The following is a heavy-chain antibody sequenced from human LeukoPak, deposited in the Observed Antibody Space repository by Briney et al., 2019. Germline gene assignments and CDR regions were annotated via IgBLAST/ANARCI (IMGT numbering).Heavy chain of an antibody. CDR1: GYFFTSYY. CDR2: INPSGGST. D-gene: IGHD6-6*01. Sequence: ASVKVSCEASGYFFTSYYMHWVRQAPGQGLEWMGIINPSGGSTSYAQKFQGRVTMTRDTSTSTVYMELSSLRSEDTAVYYCTKEYSSSSGAFDIWGQGTMVTVSS. J-gene: IGHJ3*02. V-gene: IGHV1-46*01. CDR3: TKEYSSSSGAFDI.